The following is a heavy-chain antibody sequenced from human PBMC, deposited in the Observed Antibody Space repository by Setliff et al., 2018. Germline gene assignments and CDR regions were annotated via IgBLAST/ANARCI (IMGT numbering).Heavy chain of an antibody. J-gene: IGHJ6*03. CDR1: GGSFSGYY. Sequence: PSETLSLTCAVCGGSFSGYYWSWIRQPPGKRLEWIGEIIHSGNTNYNPSLKSRVTISVDTSKNQFSLKLSSVTAADMAVYYCAREQWLDPPGYYYMDVWAKGTTVTVSS. CDR2: IIHSGNT. CDR3: AREQWLDPPGYYYMDV. D-gene: IGHD6-19*01. V-gene: IGHV4-34*12.